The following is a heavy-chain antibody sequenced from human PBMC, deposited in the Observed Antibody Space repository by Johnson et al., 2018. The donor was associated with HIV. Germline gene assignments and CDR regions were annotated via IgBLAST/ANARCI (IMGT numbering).Heavy chain of an antibody. Sequence: QVQVVESGGGVVQPGRSLTLSCGASGFTFSSCGMNWVRQAPGKGLEWVAVISYDGSNEYYADSVKDRFTISRDNSKNTLYLQMNSLRADDTAVYYCAKDPYSRKDAFDIWGQGTMVTVSS. D-gene: IGHD1-14*01. V-gene: IGHV3-30*18. J-gene: IGHJ3*02. CDR2: ISYDGSNE. CDR1: GFTFSSCG. CDR3: AKDPYSRKDAFDI.